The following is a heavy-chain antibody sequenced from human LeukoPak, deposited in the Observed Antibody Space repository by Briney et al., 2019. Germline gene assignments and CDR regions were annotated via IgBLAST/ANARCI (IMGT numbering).Heavy chain of an antibody. V-gene: IGHV3-7*01. J-gene: IGHJ3*02. D-gene: IGHD1-1*01. CDR1: GFTFSTYY. CDR3: ARGWYTDAFDI. CDR2: IRQDGSGK. Sequence: GGSLRLFCTASGFTFSTYYMAWVRQAPGKGLEWVANIRQDGSGKFYADSVKGRFTISRDNAKNSLFLQMNSLRAEDTAVYFCARGWYTDAFDIWGQGTMVTVSS.